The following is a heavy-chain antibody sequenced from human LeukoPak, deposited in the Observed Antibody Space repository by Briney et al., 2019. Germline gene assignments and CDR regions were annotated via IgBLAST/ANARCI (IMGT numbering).Heavy chain of an antibody. J-gene: IGHJ4*02. D-gene: IGHD3-9*01. CDR2: IYYSGSS. CDR1: GGSISSSSYY. Sequence: SETLSLTCTVSGGSISSSSYYWGWIRQPPGKGLEWIGIIYYSGSSYYNPSLKSRVTISVDTSKNQFSLKLSSVTAADTAVYYCASSGYFDWWAPTGYWGQGTLVTVSS. CDR3: ASSGYFDWWAPTGY. V-gene: IGHV4-39*07.